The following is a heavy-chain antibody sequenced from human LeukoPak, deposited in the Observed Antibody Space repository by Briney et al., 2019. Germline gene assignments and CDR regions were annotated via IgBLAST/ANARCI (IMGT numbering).Heavy chain of an antibody. Sequence: GGSLRLSCAASGFTFSSYAMTWVRQAPGKGLEWVSTISASGNSAYYADSVRGRFTISRDNSKNTLYVQMNSLRAEDTAVYYCARDLPSDYYYGMDVWGQGTTVTVSS. CDR3: ARDLPSDYYYGMDV. CDR1: GFTFSSYA. J-gene: IGHJ6*02. CDR2: ISASGNSA. V-gene: IGHV3-23*01.